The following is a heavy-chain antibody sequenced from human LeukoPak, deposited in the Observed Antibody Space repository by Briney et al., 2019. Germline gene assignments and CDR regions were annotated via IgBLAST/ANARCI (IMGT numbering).Heavy chain of an antibody. Sequence: PGGSLRLSCGASGFTFNTYSMNWAGQAPGKGLEWVSSIDSSSGYIFYADPVKGRFIISRDNATNSLYLQMNSLRAEDTAVYDCLRGERRDYWSQGILVTVSS. D-gene: IGHD1-1*01. V-gene: IGHV3-21*01. CDR2: IDSSSGYI. J-gene: IGHJ4*02. CDR1: GFTFNTYS. CDR3: LRGERRDY.